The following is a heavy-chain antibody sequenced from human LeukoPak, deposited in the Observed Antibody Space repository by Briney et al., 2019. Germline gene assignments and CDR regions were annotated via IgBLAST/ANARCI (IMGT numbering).Heavy chain of an antibody. CDR1: GGTFSSYA. CDR3: ATHELVLKWFGELNY. V-gene: IGHV1-69*06. D-gene: IGHD3-10*01. J-gene: IGHJ4*02. CDR2: IIPIFGTA. Sequence: ASVKLSCKASGGTFSSYAISWVRQAPGQGLEWMGGIIPIFGTANYAQKFQGRVTMTEDISTDTAYMELFSLRSEDTAVYYCATHELVLKWFGELNYWGQGTLVTVSS.